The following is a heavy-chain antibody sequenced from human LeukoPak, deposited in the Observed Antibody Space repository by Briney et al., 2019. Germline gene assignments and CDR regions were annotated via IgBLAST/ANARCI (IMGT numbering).Heavy chain of an antibody. V-gene: IGHV3-53*01. CDR3: ARGGSSSSWLDY. Sequence: GGSLRLSCAASGFTVGTNYMSWVRQAPGKGLEWVSVIYSGGSTYYADSVKGRFTISRDNAKNSLYLQMNSLRAEDTAVYYCARGGSSSSWLDYWGQGTLVTVSS. D-gene: IGHD6-13*01. CDR1: GFTVGTNY. CDR2: IYSGGST. J-gene: IGHJ4*02.